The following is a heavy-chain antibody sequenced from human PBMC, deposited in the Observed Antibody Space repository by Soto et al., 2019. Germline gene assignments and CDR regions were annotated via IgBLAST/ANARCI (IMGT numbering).Heavy chain of an antibody. CDR1: GGSISSYY. J-gene: IGHJ6*02. CDR2: IYYSGST. CDR3: ARHLAKNDIGATIRRYYYYGMDV. Sequence: PSVTMSLTCTVSGGSISSYYLSWIRQPTGKGLEWIGYIYYSGSTNYNPSLKSRVTISVDTSKNQFSLQLSCVTSADTAVYYCARHLAKNDIGATIRRYYYYGMDVWGQGTTVTVSS. V-gene: IGHV4-59*08. D-gene: IGHD5-12*01.